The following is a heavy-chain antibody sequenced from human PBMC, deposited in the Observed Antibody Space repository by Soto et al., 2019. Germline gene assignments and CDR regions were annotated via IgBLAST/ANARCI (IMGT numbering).Heavy chain of an antibody. CDR2: MSPNGKNQ. D-gene: IGHD3-22*01. V-gene: IGHV3-30*04. Sequence: QVELVESGGGVVQSGGSLRLSCAAPGFSFSIHALHWIRQAPGEGLEWVAVMSPNGKNQYYADSVKGRFTISRDTSKGTLSLQMTSLRPEDTAVYYCASGAAFYYDTSRYWGQGTLVTVSS. CDR3: ASGAAFYYDTSRY. CDR1: GFSFSIHA. J-gene: IGHJ4*02.